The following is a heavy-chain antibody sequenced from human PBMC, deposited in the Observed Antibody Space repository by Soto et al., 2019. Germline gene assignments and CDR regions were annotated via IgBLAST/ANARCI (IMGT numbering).Heavy chain of an antibody. J-gene: IGHJ4*02. CDR2: IYHSGST. Sequence: PSETMSLTCAVSGGSIRSGCYSWSWIRQPPGKDLEWIGYIYHSGSTYYNPSLKSRVTISVDRSKNQFSLKLSSVTAADAAVYYCARRPNYYDSSGYYRFFDYWGQGTLVTVSS. V-gene: IGHV4-30-2*01. CDR3: ARRPNYYDSSGYYRFFDY. CDR1: GGSIRSGCYS. D-gene: IGHD3-22*01.